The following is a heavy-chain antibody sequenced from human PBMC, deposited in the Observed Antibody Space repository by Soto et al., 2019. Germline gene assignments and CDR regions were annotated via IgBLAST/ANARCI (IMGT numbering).Heavy chain of an antibody. J-gene: IGHJ6*02. CDR3: ARGTIAAAGTESVYGMDV. Sequence: ASVKVSCKASGYTFTSYGISWVRQAPGQGLEWMGWISAYNGNTNYAQKLQGRVTMTTDTSTSTAYMELRSLRSDDTAVYYCARGTIAAAGTESVYGMDVWGQGTTVTVSS. D-gene: IGHD6-13*01. CDR2: ISAYNGNT. V-gene: IGHV1-18*01. CDR1: GYTFTSYG.